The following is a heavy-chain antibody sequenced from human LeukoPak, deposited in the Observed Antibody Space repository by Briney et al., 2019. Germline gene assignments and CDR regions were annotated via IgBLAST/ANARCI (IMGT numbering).Heavy chain of an antibody. V-gene: IGHV4-59*01. J-gene: IGHJ6*02. CDR2: IYYSGSST. CDR3: ARTSRHFYGSGTNLTPWPAGMDV. D-gene: IGHD3-10*01. Sequence: SETLSLTCTVSGGSMSGSFWTWIRQPPGRELEWIGSIYYSGSSTKYNPSLKSRVTISVDTSKSQFSLNLNSATAADTAVYYCARTSRHFYGSGTNLTPWPAGMDVWGQGTTVTVSS. CDR1: GGSMSGSF.